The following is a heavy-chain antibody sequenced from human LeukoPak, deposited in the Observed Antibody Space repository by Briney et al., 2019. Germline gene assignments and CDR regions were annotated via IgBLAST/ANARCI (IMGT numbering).Heavy chain of an antibody. J-gene: IGHJ4*02. V-gene: IGHV3-30-3*01. CDR2: ISYGGNNE. D-gene: IGHD1-26*01. Sequence: PGGSLRLSCAASGFTFDNYAMHWVRQAPAKGLEWVAVISYGGNNEFYANSVKGRFTISRDNSKNTVYLQMNSLRAEDTAVYYCTREWDPSLYYFDYWGQGTLVTVSS. CDR3: TREWDPSLYYFDY. CDR1: GFTFDNYA.